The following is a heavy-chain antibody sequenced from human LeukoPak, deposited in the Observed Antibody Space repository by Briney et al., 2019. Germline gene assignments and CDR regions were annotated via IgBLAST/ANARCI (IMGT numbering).Heavy chain of an antibody. CDR3: ARGRYQYYYDSSGYLYWFYY. Sequence: SETLSLTCAVYGGSFRGYYWNWIRQPPGKGLEWIGEINHSGGTNYNPSLKSRVTISVDTSKNQFSLKLSSVTAADTAVYYCARGRYQYYYDSSGYLYWFYYWGQGTLVTVSS. D-gene: IGHD3-22*01. CDR1: GGSFRGYY. V-gene: IGHV4-34*01. CDR2: INHSGGT. J-gene: IGHJ4*02.